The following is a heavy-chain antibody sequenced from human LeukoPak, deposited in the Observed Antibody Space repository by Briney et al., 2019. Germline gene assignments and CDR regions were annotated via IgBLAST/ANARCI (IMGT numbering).Heavy chain of an antibody. J-gene: IGHJ4*02. CDR2: ISASGGST. CDR3: AKDPYSSGWYGADY. CDR1: GFTFSSYV. Sequence: GGSLRLSCAASGFTFSSYVMSRVRQAPGKGLEWVSSISASGGSTYYADSVKGRFTISRDNSKSTLFLQMNSLRAEDTAVYYCAKDPYSSGWYGADYWGQGTLVTVSP. D-gene: IGHD6-13*01. V-gene: IGHV3-23*01.